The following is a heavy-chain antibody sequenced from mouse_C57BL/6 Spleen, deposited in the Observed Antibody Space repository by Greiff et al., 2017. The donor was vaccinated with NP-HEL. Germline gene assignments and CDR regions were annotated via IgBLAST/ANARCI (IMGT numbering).Heavy chain of an antibody. Sequence: QVQLKESGAELAKPGASVKLSCKASGYTFTSSWMHWVKQRPGQGLEWIGYINPSSGYPKYNQKFMDKATLTADKSSSTAYMQLSSLTYEDSAVYYCARVGYGSSYDYFDYWGQGTTLTVSS. D-gene: IGHD1-1*01. V-gene: IGHV1-7*01. CDR2: INPSSGYP. CDR3: ARVGYGSSYDYFDY. CDR1: GYTFTSSW. J-gene: IGHJ2*01.